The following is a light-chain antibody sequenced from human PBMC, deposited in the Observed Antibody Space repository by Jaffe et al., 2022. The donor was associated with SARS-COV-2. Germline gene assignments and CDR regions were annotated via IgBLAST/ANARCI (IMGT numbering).Light chain of an antibody. CDR1: QSVSSN. Sequence: EIVMTQSPATLSVSPGEGATLSCRASQSVSSNLAWYQQRPGQAPRLLIYGASIRVTGIPARFSGSGSGTEFTLTISSLQPEDFAVYSCQQYNNWPQTFGQGTKVEIK. J-gene: IGKJ1*01. V-gene: IGKV3-15*01. CDR3: QQYNNWPQT. CDR2: GAS.